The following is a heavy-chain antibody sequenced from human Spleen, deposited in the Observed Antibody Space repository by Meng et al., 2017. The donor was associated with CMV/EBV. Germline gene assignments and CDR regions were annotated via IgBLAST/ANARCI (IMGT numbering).Heavy chain of an antibody. D-gene: IGHD2-2*01. Sequence: ASVKVSCKASGYTFTSYDINWVRQATGQGLEWMGWMNPNSGNTGYAQKFQGRVTITRNTSISTAYMELSSLRSEDTAVYYCAREGFCSSTSCQTPGMDVWGQGTTVTSP. CDR3: AREGFCSSTSCQTPGMDV. CDR2: MNPNSGNT. J-gene: IGHJ6*02. V-gene: IGHV1-8*03. CDR1: GYTFTSYD.